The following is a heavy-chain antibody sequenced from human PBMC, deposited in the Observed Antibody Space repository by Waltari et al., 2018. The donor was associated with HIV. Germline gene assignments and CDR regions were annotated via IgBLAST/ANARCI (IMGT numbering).Heavy chain of an antibody. CDR1: GFPFSASA. V-gene: IGHV3-73*02. CDR3: TRALAY. J-gene: IGHJ4*02. Sequence: EVQLVESGGGLVQPGGSMRVSCAASGFPFSASALHWVRQASGKGLEWVGRIRSRGNRYATAYGASVKGRFTVSRDDSKNTAYLQMNNLKTEDTAVYYCTRALAYWGQGTLVTVSP. D-gene: IGHD3-16*01. CDR2: IRSRGNRYAT.